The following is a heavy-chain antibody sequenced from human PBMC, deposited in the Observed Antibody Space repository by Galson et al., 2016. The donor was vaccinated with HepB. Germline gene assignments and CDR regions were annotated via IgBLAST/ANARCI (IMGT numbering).Heavy chain of an antibody. V-gene: IGHV3-7*01. Sequence: SLRLSCAASGFIFNSYWMSWVRQAPGRGLEWLANINQGGSDRKYADSVMGRFTISRDNAKNSLYLQMNSLTTEDTAVYFCARRLDTQGRIGGWAWGMDVWGQGTTVTVSS. CDR1: GFIFNSYW. CDR3: ARRLDTQGRIGGWAWGMDV. D-gene: IGHD3-10*01. CDR2: INQGGSDR. J-gene: IGHJ6*02.